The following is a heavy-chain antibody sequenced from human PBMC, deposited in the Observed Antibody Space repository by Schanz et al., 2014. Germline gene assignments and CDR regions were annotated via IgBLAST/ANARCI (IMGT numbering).Heavy chain of an antibody. CDR1: GGTFSTYT. J-gene: IGHJ4*02. CDR2: IIPILGIA. V-gene: IGHV1-69*02. CDR3: ARGTMPGTFDI. Sequence: QVQLVQSGAEVKKPGSSMKVSCKASGGTFSTYTISWVRQAPGQGLEWMGRIIPILGIANYAQKFQGRVTITADKSTFTAYMELSSLRYEDTALYYCARGTMPGTFDIWGQGTLVAVSS. D-gene: IGHD2-2*01.